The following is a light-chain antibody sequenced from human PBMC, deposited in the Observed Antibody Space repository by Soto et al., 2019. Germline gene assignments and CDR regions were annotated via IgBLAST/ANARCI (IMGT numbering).Light chain of an antibody. CDR1: QSVSSN. Sequence: EVVMTQSPTTLSVSPGERATLSCRASQSVSSNLACYQQKPGEAPTLLIYGASTRATGIPARFIGGGSGTEFTLTISSLQSEDFALCYCQQYNNWPPWTFGQGPKVEIK. J-gene: IGKJ1*01. CDR2: GAS. V-gene: IGKV3-15*01. CDR3: QQYNNWPPWT.